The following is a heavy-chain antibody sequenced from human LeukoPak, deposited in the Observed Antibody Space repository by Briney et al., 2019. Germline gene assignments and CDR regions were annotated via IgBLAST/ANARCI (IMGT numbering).Heavy chain of an antibody. CDR1: AFTFNTYA. V-gene: IGHV3-23*01. Sequence: GGSLRLSCAASAFTFNTYAMSSVRQAPGKGLEWVSGISGNRPSTYYADSVKGRFTISRDNSKNTLFLQMNSLRAEDTAIYYCAKAGSSGWSSSGGDYWGQGSLVTVSS. CDR2: ISGNRPST. CDR3: AKAGSSGWSSSGGDY. D-gene: IGHD6-19*01. J-gene: IGHJ4*02.